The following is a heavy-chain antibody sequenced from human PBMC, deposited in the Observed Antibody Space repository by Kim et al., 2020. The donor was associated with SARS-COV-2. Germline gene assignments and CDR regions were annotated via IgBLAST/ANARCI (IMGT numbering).Heavy chain of an antibody. CDR3: ARDPAAGYQLLFHYYYGMDV. J-gene: IGHJ6*02. D-gene: IGHD2-2*01. V-gene: IGHV3-30*01. Sequence: GRFTISRDNSKNTLYLQMNSLRAEDTAVYYCARDPAAGYQLLFHYYYGMDVWGQGTTVTVSS.